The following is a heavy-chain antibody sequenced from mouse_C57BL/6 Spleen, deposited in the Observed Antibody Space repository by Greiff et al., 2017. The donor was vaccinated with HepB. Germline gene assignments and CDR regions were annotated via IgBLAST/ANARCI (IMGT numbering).Heavy chain of an antibody. J-gene: IGHJ2*01. CDR3: ARFITTVEGFDY. D-gene: IGHD1-1*01. V-gene: IGHV1-64*01. CDR2: IDPNSGST. Sequence: QVQLKQPGAELVKPGASVKLSCKASGYTFTSYWMHWVKQRPGQGLEWIGMIDPNSGSTNYNEKFKSKATLTVDKSSSTAYMQLSSLTSEDSAVYYCARFITTVEGFDYWGQGTTLTVSS. CDR1: GYTFTSYW.